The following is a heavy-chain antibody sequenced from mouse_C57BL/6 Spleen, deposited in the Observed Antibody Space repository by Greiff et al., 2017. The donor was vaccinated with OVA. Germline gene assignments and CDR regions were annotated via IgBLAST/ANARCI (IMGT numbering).Heavy chain of an antibody. J-gene: IGHJ4*01. CDR2: INPSTGGT. CDR3: ARGDYSNEGAMDY. V-gene: IGHV1-42*01. CDR1: GYSFTGYY. Sequence: VQLQQSGPELVKPGASVKISCKASGYSFTGYYMNWVKQSPEKSLEWIGEINPSTGGTTYNQKFKAKATLTVDKSSSTAYMQLKSLTSEDSAVYYCARGDYSNEGAMDYWGQGTSVTVSS. D-gene: IGHD2-5*01.